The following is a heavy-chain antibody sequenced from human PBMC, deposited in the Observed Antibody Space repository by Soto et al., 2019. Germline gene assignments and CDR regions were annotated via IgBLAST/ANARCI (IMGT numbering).Heavy chain of an antibody. CDR3: ARDNLVEDYYYYYMDV. CDR2: INHSGST. Sequence: SETLSLTCAVYGGSFSGYYWSWIRQPPGKGLEWIGEINHSGSTNYNPSLKSRVTISVDTSKNQFSLKLSSVTAADTAVYYCARDNLVEDYYYYYMDVWGKGTTVTVSS. J-gene: IGHJ6*03. V-gene: IGHV4-34*01. CDR1: GGSFSGYY. D-gene: IGHD2-15*01.